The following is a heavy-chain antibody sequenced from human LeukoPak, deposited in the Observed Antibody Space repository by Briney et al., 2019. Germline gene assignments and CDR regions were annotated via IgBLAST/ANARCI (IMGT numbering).Heavy chain of an antibody. Sequence: GGSLRLPCAASGFTFSSYEMNWVRQAPGKGLEWVSYISSSGSTIYYADSVKGRFTISRDNAKNSLYLQMNSLRAEDTAVYYCASDYGSGNKDYYYMDVWGKGTTVTISS. CDR2: ISSSGSTI. CDR1: GFTFSSYE. V-gene: IGHV3-48*03. D-gene: IGHD3-10*01. J-gene: IGHJ6*03. CDR3: ASDYGSGNKDYYYMDV.